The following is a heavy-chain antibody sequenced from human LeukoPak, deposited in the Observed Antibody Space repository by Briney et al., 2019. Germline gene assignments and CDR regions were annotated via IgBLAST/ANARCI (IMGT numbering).Heavy chain of an antibody. CDR1: GFTFTDYG. J-gene: IGHJ4*02. Sequence: GGSLRLSCAASGFTFTDYGMHWVRQAPGKGLEWVAIIWHDGINKYYADSVKGRFIISRDNSKNMLYLQLNSLRADDTAVYYCARDPSLRVTLDFWSQGTLVTVSS. CDR3: ARDPSLRVTLDF. V-gene: IGHV3-33*01. CDR2: IWHDGINK. D-gene: IGHD2-15*01.